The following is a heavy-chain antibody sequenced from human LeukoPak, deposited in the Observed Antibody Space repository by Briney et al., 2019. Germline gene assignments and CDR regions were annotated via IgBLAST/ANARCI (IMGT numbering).Heavy chain of an antibody. J-gene: IGHJ4*02. CDR2: MNPNSGNT. D-gene: IGHD4-23*01. V-gene: IGHV1-8*02. Sequence: ASVKVSCKASGYTFTGYYMHWVRQATGRGLEWMGWMNPNSGNTGYAQKFQGRGTMTRNTSISTAYMELSSLRSEDTAVYYCARGLNGGDYWGQGTLVTVSS. CDR3: ARGLNGGDY. CDR1: GYTFTGYY.